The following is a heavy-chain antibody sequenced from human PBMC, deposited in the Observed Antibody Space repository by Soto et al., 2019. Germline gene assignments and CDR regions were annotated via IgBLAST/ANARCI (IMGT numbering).Heavy chain of an antibody. CDR3: VRNYGDYALGHFDY. V-gene: IGHV3-7*01. D-gene: IGHD4-17*01. Sequence: EVQLVESGGFLVQPGGSLRLSCAASGFTFSNYWMSWVRQAPGKGQEWVANIKQEGSEKYYVDSVKGRFTISRDNAKNSVYLQMNSLRAEDTAVHYCVRNYGDYALGHFDYWGQGTLVTVSS. J-gene: IGHJ4*02. CDR2: IKQEGSEK. CDR1: GFTFSNYW.